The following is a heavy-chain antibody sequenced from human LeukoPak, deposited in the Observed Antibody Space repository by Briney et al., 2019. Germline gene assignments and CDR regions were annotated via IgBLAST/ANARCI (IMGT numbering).Heavy chain of an antibody. CDR2: INHSGST. D-gene: IGHD6-13*01. Sequence: SETLSLTCAVYGGSFSNNYWNWIRQPPGKGLEWIGKINHSGSTNYNPSLKSRVTISVDTSKNQFSLKLSSVTAADTAVSYCARGRSSIRYFDLWGRGTLVTVSS. V-gene: IGHV4-34*01. CDR1: GGSFSNNY. J-gene: IGHJ2*01. CDR3: ARGRSSIRYFDL.